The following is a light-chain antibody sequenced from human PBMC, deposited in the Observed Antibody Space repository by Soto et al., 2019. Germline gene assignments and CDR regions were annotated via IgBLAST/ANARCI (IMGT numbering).Light chain of an antibody. CDR3: QHYNDYSWT. J-gene: IGKJ1*01. CDR2: KTS. CDR1: QSISVW. V-gene: IGKV1-5*03. Sequence: DIHMTQSPSTLSASVGDRVTITRRASQSISVWLAWYQQKPGKAPNLLIYKTSSLETGVPSRFSGSGSGTEFTLTISSLQPDDFATYYCQHYNDYSWTFGQGTKVEIK.